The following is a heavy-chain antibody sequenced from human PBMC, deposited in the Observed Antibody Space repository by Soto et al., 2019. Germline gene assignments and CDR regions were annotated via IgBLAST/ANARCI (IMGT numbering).Heavy chain of an antibody. CDR1: GYIFTAYS. J-gene: IGHJ5*02. CDR3: AKNQGVELVPLATVDWFDP. Sequence: ASVKVSCKASGYIFTAYSMHWVRQAPGMGLEWISSISGSGFKKYYADSVKGRFTISRDNSKSTVYLELNNLSAEDTAVYHCAKNQGVELVPLATVDWFDPWGQGSVVTVSS. CDR2: ISGSGFKK. D-gene: IGHD1-26*01. V-gene: IGHV3-23*01.